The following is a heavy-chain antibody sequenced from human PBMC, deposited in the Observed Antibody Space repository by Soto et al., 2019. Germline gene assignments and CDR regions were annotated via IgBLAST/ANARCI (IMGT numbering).Heavy chain of an antibody. V-gene: IGHV3-33*01. CDR1: GFTFSSYG. J-gene: IGHJ6*02. CDR3: ARFKSIQLWLPTQYGMDG. D-gene: IGHD5-18*01. Sequence: GGSLRLSCAASGFTFSSYGMHWVRQAPGKGLEWVAVIWYDGSNKYYADSVKGRFTISRDNSKNTLYLQMNSLRAEDTAVYYCARFKSIQLWLPTQYGMDGWGQGTTVTVSS. CDR2: IWYDGSNK.